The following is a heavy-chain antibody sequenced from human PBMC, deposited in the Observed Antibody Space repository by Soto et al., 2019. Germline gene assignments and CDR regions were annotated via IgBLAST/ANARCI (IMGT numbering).Heavy chain of an antibody. J-gene: IGHJ6*02. CDR3: AREGPVAGNYGMDV. V-gene: IGHV1-69*06. CDR2: IIPIFATP. CDR1: GGTFSTYA. Sequence: QVQLLQSGAEVKKPVSSVKVSCKASGGTFSTYAISWVRQAPGQGLEWMVGIIPIFATPSYAQKFQGRVTITADKSTSTAYMELSSLRSEDTAVYYCAREGPVAGNYGMDVWGQGTTVTVSS. D-gene: IGHD6-19*01.